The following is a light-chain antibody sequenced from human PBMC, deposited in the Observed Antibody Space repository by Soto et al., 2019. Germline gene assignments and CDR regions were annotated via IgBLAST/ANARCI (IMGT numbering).Light chain of an antibody. CDR3: GTWDSSLSAGV. Sequence: QSALTQPASVSGSPGQSITISCTETSSDVGGYNSVSWYQQHPGKAPKLMIFEVSNRPSGVSNRFSGSKSGNTASLTISGLHTEDEADYYCGTWDSSLSAGVFGGGTKVTVL. J-gene: IGLJ3*02. CDR2: EVS. V-gene: IGLV2-14*01. CDR1: SSDVGGYNS.